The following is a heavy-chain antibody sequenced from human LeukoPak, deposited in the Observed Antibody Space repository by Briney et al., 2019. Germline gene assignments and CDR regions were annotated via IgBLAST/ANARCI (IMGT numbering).Heavy chain of an antibody. V-gene: IGHV3-23*01. Sequence: PGGSLRLSCAASGFTFSSYAMSWVRQAPGKAPEWVSAISDSSGGITYYADYVKGRFTISRDNSKNTLYLQMNSLRAEDTAVYYCAELQSGYKFDYWGQGTLVTVSS. CDR2: ISDSSGGIT. CDR3: AELQSGYKFDY. D-gene: IGHD5-12*01. J-gene: IGHJ4*02. CDR1: GFTFSSYA.